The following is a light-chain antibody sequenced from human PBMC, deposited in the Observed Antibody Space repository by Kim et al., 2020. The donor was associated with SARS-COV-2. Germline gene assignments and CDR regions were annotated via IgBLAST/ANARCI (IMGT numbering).Light chain of an antibody. CDR2: RTD. V-gene: IGLV1-47*01. CDR1: ESSAGNTS. CDR3: ATCDDTLDGWV. Sequence: GRRVTIVCAGAESSAGNTSVYWYQQLPQAAPKRLIYRTDWRPSGVPDRFSGSRSATSASLAISDLRTEDEADYYCATCDDTLDGWVFGGGTQLTVL. J-gene: IGLJ3*02.